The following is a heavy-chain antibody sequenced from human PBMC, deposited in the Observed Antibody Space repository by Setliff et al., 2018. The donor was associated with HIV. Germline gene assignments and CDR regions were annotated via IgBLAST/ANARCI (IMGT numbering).Heavy chain of an antibody. D-gene: IGHD6-19*01. V-gene: IGHV4-34*01. CDR3: ARGRKKTLAVSGTRYFDF. Sequence: SETLSLTCAVYGGSFSGHSWTWIRQPPGKGLEWIGEINRSGSANYNRSLKSRVTMSVDTSKRQFSLKLDSVTAADTAIYYCARGRKKTLAVSGTRYFDFWGQGTLVTVSS. CDR1: GGSFSGHS. J-gene: IGHJ4*02. CDR2: INRSGSA.